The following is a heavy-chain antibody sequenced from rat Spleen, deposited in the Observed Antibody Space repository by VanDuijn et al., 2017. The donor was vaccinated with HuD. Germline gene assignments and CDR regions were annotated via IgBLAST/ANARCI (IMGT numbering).Heavy chain of an antibody. CDR1: GFSLMDYS. V-gene: IGHV2S30*01. CDR2: MKYDGDT. J-gene: IGHJ4*01. CDR3: TRHYYSSYVMDA. Sequence: QVQLKESGPGLVQPSQTLSLTCTVSGFSLMDYSVHWVRQPPGKGLEWMGRMKYDGDTYYNSALKSRLSISRDTSKSQVFLKMNSLQTEDTAIYYGTRHYYSSYVMDAWGQGASVTVSS. D-gene: IGHD1-2*01.